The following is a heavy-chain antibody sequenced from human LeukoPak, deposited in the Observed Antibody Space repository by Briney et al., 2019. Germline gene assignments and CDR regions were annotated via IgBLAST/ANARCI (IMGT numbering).Heavy chain of an antibody. Sequence: GGSLRLSCAASGFTFSSYEMNWVRQAPGKGLEWVSAISGSGGSTYYADSVKGRFAISRDNSKNTLYLQMNSLRAEDTAVYYCAKGPGSTTDYYFDYWGQGTLVTVSS. CDR3: AKGPGSTTDYYFDY. CDR2: ISGSGGST. V-gene: IGHV3-23*01. CDR1: GFTFSSYE. J-gene: IGHJ4*02. D-gene: IGHD2-2*01.